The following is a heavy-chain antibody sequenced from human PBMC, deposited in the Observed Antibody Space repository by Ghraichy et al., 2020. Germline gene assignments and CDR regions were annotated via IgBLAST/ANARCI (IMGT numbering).Heavy chain of an antibody. CDR2: INHSGST. CDR1: GGSFSGYY. D-gene: IGHD6-13*01. Sequence: ETLSLTCAVYGGSFSGYYWSWIRQPPGKGLEWIGEINHSGSTNYNPSLKSRVTISVDTSKNQFSLKLSSVTAADTAVYYCARVQLVLVVADAFDIWGQGTMVTVSS. CDR3: ARVQLVLVVADAFDI. J-gene: IGHJ3*02. V-gene: IGHV4-34*01.